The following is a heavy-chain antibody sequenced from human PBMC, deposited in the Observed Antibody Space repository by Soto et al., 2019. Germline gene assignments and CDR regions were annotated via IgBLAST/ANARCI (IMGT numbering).Heavy chain of an antibody. Sequence: GGSLRLSCAASGFTFDDYAMHWVRQAPGKGLEWVSLISGDGGSTYYADSVKGRFTISRDNSKNSLYLQMNSLRTEDVALYYCAKDKREYSSSWYYYYGMDVGGQGTTVTVSS. V-gene: IGHV3-43*02. CDR2: ISGDGGST. CDR1: GFTFDDYA. J-gene: IGHJ6*02. CDR3: AKDKREYSSSWYYYYGMDV. D-gene: IGHD6-13*01.